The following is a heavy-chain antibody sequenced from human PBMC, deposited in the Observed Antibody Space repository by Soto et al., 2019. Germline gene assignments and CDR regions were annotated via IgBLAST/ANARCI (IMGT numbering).Heavy chain of an antibody. CDR1: GVSISSGGCY. CDR2: IHYTGST. V-gene: IGHV4-31*03. D-gene: IGHD3-3*01. CDR3: AREFKEFSDAFDI. Sequence: QVQLQESGPGLVKPSQTLSLSCTVSGVSISSGGCYWSWIRQHPVKGLEWIGYIHYTGSTYYNPSLKSRVTISVDTSKNEFSLKMSSMTAADTAVYYCAREFKEFSDAFDIGGQGTMVTVS. J-gene: IGHJ3*02.